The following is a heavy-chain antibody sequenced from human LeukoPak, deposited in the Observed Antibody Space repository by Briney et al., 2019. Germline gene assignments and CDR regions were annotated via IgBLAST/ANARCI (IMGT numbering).Heavy chain of an antibody. J-gene: IGHJ4*02. D-gene: IGHD6-19*01. CDR1: GYSFNTYW. CDR3: ARQVGHWLTH. V-gene: IGHV5-51*01. CDR2: IYPGDSEV. Sequence: GASLQISCKGSGYSFNTYWIGWGRQLPGKGLECMGIIYPGDSEVRYSPSFQGQVTISADKSITTAYLQWSSLKASDSAMYYCARQVGHWLTHWGQGTLVTVSS.